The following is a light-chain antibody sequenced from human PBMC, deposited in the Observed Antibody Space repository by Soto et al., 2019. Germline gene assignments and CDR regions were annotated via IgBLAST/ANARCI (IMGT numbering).Light chain of an antibody. CDR3: QQYNNWPRT. J-gene: IGKJ1*01. CDR1: QSVNSN. V-gene: IGKV3-15*01. CDR2: GAS. Sequence: EIVLTQSPVTLSVSPGERATLSCRASQSVNSNLAWYQQKPGQAPRLLIYGASTRATGLPARFSGSGSATEFTLTISSLQSEDFEVYYCQQYNNWPRTFGQGTKVDIK.